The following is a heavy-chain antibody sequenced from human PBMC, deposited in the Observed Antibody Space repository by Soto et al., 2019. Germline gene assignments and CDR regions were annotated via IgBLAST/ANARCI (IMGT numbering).Heavy chain of an antibody. CDR3: AKAGELSPPWRPNYFDS. CDR1: GFTFSSYG. J-gene: IGHJ4*02. D-gene: IGHD3-10*01. Sequence: QVQLVESGGGVVQPGRSLRLSCAASGFTFSSYGMHWVPQAPGKGLEWVAVISYDGSNKYYADSVKGRFTISRDNSKNTLYLQMNSLRAEDTAVYYCAKAGELSPPWRPNYFDSWGQGTLVTVSS. CDR2: ISYDGSNK. V-gene: IGHV3-30*18.